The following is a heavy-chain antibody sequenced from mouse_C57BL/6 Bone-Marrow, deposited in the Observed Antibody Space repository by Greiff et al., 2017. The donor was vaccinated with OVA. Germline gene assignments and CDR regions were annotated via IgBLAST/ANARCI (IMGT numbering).Heavy chain of an antibody. J-gene: IGHJ1*03. V-gene: IGHV14-3*01. Sequence: VQLQQSVAELVRPGASVKLSCTASGFNIKNTYMHWVKQRPEQGLEWIGRIDPANGNTKYAPKFQGKATITADTSSNTAYLQLSSLTSEDTAIYYCARGGYYGSSPSYWYFDVWGTGTTVTVSS. D-gene: IGHD1-1*01. CDR3: ARGGYYGSSPSYWYFDV. CDR2: IDPANGNT. CDR1: GFNIKNTY.